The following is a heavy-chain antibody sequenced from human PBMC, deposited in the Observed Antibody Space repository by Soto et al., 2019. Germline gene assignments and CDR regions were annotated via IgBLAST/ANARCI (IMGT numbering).Heavy chain of an antibody. D-gene: IGHD3-9*01. J-gene: IGHJ4*02. V-gene: IGHV3-30-3*01. Sequence: GGSLRLSCAASGFTFSSYAMHWVRQAPGKGLEWVAVISYDGSNKYYADSVKGRFTISRDNSKNTLYLQMNSLRAEDTAVYYCARQERYFDWLLPVDYWGQGTLVTVSS. CDR1: GFTFSSYA. CDR3: ARQERYFDWLLPVDY. CDR2: ISYDGSNK.